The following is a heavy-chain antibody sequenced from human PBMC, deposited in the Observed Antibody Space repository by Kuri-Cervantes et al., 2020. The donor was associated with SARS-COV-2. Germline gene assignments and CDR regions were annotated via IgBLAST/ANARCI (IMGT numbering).Heavy chain of an antibody. CDR3: ARGYGSRSSCDY. Sequence: SVKVSCKASGGTFSSYAISWVRQAPGQGLEWMGGIIPIFGTANYAQKFQGRVTITADESTSTAYMELKSLRSDDTAVYYCARGYGSRSSCDYWGQGTLVTVSS. CDR2: IIPIFGTA. V-gene: IGHV1-69*13. CDR1: GGTFSSYA. J-gene: IGHJ4*02. D-gene: IGHD6-13*01.